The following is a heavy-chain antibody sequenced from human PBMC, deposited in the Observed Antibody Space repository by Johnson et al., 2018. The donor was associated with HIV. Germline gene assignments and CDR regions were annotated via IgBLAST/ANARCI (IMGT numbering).Heavy chain of an antibody. D-gene: IGHD3-22*01. CDR2: IRYDGSNK. CDR1: GFTFSSYG. J-gene: IGHJ3*02. Sequence: QMLLVESGGGVVQPGGSLRLSCAASGFTFSSYGMHWVRQAPGKGLEWVAFIRYDGSNKYYADSVKGRFTISRDNSKNTLYLQMNSLRAEDTAVYYCGKEGGRITRLVVGPDVFDIWGQGPMVTVSS. V-gene: IGHV3-30*02. CDR3: GKEGGRITRLVVGPDVFDI.